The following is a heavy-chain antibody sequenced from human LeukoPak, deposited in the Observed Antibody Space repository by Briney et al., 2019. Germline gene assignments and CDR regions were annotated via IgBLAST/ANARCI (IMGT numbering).Heavy chain of an antibody. CDR1: GFSVSSNY. Sequence: GGSLRLSCAASGFSVSSNYMIWVRQAPGKGLEWVSVLYSAGSTYFADSVKGRFTISRDNSKSTLYIQMNSLKPEDTPVYYCASGGDPQWLVHGEYWGQGTLVTVSS. V-gene: IGHV3-53*01. CDR3: ASGGDPQWLVHGEY. D-gene: IGHD6-19*01. CDR2: LYSAGST. J-gene: IGHJ4*02.